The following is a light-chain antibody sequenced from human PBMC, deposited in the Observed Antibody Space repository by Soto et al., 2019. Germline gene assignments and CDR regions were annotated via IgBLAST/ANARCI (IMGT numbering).Light chain of an antibody. Sequence: QSVLTQPPSASGTPGQRVTISCSGSSSNIGSNTVIWYQQLPGTAPKLLIYSYNQRPSGVPDRFSGSKFGTSASLAISGLQSEDEADYYCAAWDDSLNGVVFGGGTKVTVL. CDR3: AAWDDSLNGVV. J-gene: IGLJ2*01. V-gene: IGLV1-44*01. CDR2: SYN. CDR1: SSNIGSNT.